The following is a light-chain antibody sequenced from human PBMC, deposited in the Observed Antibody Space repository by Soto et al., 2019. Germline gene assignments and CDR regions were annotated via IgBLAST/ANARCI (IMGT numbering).Light chain of an antibody. V-gene: IGKV3-20*01. CDR2: GVA. J-gene: IGKJ5*01. CDR3: QQYGSSLIT. CDR1: QSVSSTY. Sequence: EIVLTQSPGTLSLSPGERATLSCRASQSVSSTYLGWYQQRPGQAPRLLIYGVASRATGIPDRFSGSGYGTDFSLTISRLEPEDFAVYYCQQYGSSLITFGQGTRLEIK.